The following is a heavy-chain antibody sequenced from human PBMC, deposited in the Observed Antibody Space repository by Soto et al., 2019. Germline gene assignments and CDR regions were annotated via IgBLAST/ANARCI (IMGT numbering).Heavy chain of an antibody. J-gene: IGHJ4*02. CDR2: IKSKTDGGTT. D-gene: IGHD4-17*01. Sequence: EVQLVESGGGLVQPGGSLRLSCAASGFTFSNAWMSWVRQAPGKGLEWVGRIKSKTDGGTTDYAAPVKGRFTISRDDSKNTLYLQMNSLKTEDTAVYYCTTVFDYAESFIDYWGQGTLVTVSS. CDR3: TTVFDYAESFIDY. CDR1: GFTFSNAW. V-gene: IGHV3-15*01.